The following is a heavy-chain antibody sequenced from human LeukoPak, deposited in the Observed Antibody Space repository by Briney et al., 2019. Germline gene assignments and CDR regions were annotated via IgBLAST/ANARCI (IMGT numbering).Heavy chain of an antibody. V-gene: IGHV1-69*04. CDR1: GGTFSSYA. Sequence: SVKVSCKASGGTFSSYAISWVRQAPGQGLEWMGRIIPILGIANYAQKFQGRVTITADKSTSTAYMELSSLRSGDTAVYYCARANYDILTGYYTNWFDPWGQGTLVTVSS. D-gene: IGHD3-9*01. CDR3: ARANYDILTGYYTNWFDP. CDR2: IIPILGIA. J-gene: IGHJ5*02.